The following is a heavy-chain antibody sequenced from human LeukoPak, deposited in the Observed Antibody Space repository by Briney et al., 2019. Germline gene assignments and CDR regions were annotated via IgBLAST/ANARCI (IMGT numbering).Heavy chain of an antibody. CDR3: ARDRAVAGERSYYYGMDV. CDR1: GGTFSSYA. CDR2: IIPILGIA. D-gene: IGHD6-19*01. J-gene: IGHJ6*02. V-gene: IGHV1-69*04. Sequence: SVKVSCKASGGTFSSYAISWARQAPGQGLEWMGRIIPILGIANYAQKFQGRVTITADKSTSTAYMELSSLRSEDTAVYYCARDRAVAGERSYYYGMDVWGQGTTVTVSS.